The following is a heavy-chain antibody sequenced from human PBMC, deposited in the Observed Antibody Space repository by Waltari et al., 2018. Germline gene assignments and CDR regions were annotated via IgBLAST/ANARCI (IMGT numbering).Heavy chain of an antibody. J-gene: IGHJ5*02. CDR1: GFTFRSYS. D-gene: IGHD2-2*01. CDR3: ARDPTGVPAASP. V-gene: IGHV3-21*01. Sequence: EVQLVESGGGLVKPGGSLRLSCAASGFTFRSYSMNWVPQAPGKGLEWVSSISSSSSYIYYADSVKGRFTISRDNAKNSLYLQMNSLRAEDTAVYYCARDPTGVPAASPWGQGTLVTVSS. CDR2: ISSSSSYI.